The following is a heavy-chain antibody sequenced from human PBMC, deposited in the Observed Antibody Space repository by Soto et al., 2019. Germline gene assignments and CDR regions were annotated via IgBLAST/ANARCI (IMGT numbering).Heavy chain of an antibody. CDR3: ARGMVRGVSAFDY. CDR1: GFIVSSNY. CDR2: IYSDGST. Sequence: EVQLVESGGGLVQPGGSLRLSCAASGFIVSSNYMSWVRQAPGKGLEWVSVIYSDGSTYYADSVKGRFTISSHNSKNTLYLQMNSLRAEDTAVYYCARGMVRGVSAFDYWGQGTLVTVSS. D-gene: IGHD3-10*01. V-gene: IGHV3-53*04. J-gene: IGHJ4*02.